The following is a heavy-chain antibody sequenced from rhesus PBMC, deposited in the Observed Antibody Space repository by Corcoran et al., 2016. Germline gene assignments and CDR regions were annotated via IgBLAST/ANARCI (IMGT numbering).Heavy chain of an antibody. Sequence: EVQLVESGGGLAKPGGSLRLSCAASGFSFSDYYMYWVRQSLGKGLAWVTGISYTGGSKYYADSVKGRFTISRENAKNTLYLQMDSLRAEDTAVYYCARAAAAHYFDYWGQGVLVTVSS. CDR2: ISYTGGSK. CDR1: GFSFSDYY. J-gene: IGHJ4*01. CDR3: ARAAAAHYFDY. V-gene: IGHV3S18*01. D-gene: IGHD6-31*01.